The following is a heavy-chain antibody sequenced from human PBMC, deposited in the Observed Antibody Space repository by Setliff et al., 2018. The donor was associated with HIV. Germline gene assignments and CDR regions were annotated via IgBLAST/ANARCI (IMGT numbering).Heavy chain of an antibody. Sequence: ASVNVSCKASKYTLIDYYMHWVRQAPGQGLEWMGWINPNGGGVNYAQKFQPRVTMTRDPSITTVYLELNDLRSDDTAVYYCARFPLRASVSPDYWGQGTLVTVS. D-gene: IGHD4-17*01. J-gene: IGHJ4*02. CDR3: ARFPLRASVSPDY. CDR2: INPNGGGV. V-gene: IGHV1-2*02. CDR1: KYTLIDYY.